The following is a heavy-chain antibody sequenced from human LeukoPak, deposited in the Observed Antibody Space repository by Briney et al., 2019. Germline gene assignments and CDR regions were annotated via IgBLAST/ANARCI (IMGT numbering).Heavy chain of an antibody. CDR3: ARYVVVTAYFDY. Sequence: SETLSLTCAVFGGPISSYYWSWIRQPPGKGLEWIGYIYYSGSTNYNPSLKSRVTISVDTSKNQFSLKLSSVTAADTAVYYCARYVVVTAYFDYWGQGTLVTVSS. D-gene: IGHD2-21*02. CDR2: IYYSGST. J-gene: IGHJ4*02. CDR1: GGPISSYY. V-gene: IGHV4-59*01.